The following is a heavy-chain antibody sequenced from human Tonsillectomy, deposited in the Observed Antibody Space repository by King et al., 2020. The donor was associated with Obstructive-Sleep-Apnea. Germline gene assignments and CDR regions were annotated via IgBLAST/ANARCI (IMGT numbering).Heavy chain of an antibody. V-gene: IGHV4-34*01. CDR1: GGSFSGYY. J-gene: IGHJ4*02. Sequence: VQLQQWGAGLLKPSETLSLTCAVYGGSFSGYYWSWIRQPPGKGLEWIGEINHSGSTTYNPSLKSRVTISVDTSKNQFSLKLSSVTAAATAVYYFARGPPEVVPAAMPYYFDYWGQGTLVTVSS. CDR2: INHSGST. D-gene: IGHD2-2*01. CDR3: ARGPPEVVPAAMPYYFDY.